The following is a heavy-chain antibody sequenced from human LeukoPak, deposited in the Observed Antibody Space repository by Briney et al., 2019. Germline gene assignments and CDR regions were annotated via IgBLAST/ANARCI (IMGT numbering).Heavy chain of an antibody. J-gene: IGHJ5*02. CDR1: VGTFSSYD. D-gene: IGHD4-17*01. CDR2: IIPIFGTA. CDR3: ARAMTTVTTVLRGWFDP. Sequence: ASVKVACKASVGTFSSYDISWVRQAPGQGLEWMGGIIPIFGTANYAQKFQGRVTITADKSTSTAYMELSSLRSEDTAVYYCARAMTTVTTVLRGWFDPWGQGTLVTVSS. V-gene: IGHV1-69*06.